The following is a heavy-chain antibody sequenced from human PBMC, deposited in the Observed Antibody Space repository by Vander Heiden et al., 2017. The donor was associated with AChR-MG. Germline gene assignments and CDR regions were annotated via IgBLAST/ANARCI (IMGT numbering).Heavy chain of an antibody. J-gene: IGHJ4*02. V-gene: IGHV3-7*01. CDR3: ARTGYYYDSSGYYFLDC. D-gene: IGHD3-22*01. CDR2: IKPDGSEK. Sequence: EVQLVESGGGLVQPGGSLSLSCAAPGFIFISNGMGWVRQAPGKGLEWVGNIKPDGSEKHYVDSVKGRFTISRDNAKDSLYLQMNSLRADDTAVYYCARTGYYYDSSGYYFLDCWGQGTLVTVSS. CDR1: GFIFISNG.